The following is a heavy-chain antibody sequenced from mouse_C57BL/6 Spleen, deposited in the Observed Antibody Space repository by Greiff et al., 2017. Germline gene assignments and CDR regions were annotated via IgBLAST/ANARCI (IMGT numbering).Heavy chain of an antibody. CDR3: ARLTTVVDWYFDV. Sequence: EVQLQQSGGGLVKPGGSPKLSCAASGFTFSDYGMHWVRQAPEKGLEWVAYISSGSSTIYYADTVKGRFTISRDNAKNTLFLQMTSLRSEDTAMYYCARLTTVVDWYFDVWGTGTTVTVSS. CDR1: GFTFSDYG. J-gene: IGHJ1*03. CDR2: ISSGSSTI. V-gene: IGHV5-17*01. D-gene: IGHD1-1*01.